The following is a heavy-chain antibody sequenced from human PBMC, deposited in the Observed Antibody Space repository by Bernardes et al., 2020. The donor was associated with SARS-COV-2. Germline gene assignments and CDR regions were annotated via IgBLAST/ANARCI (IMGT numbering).Heavy chain of an antibody. CDR2: ISGYNGNT. J-gene: IGHJ5*02. V-gene: IGHV1-18*01. D-gene: IGHD2-2*01. Sequence: ASVKVSCKASGYTFSSYGISWVRQAPGQGLEWMGWISGYNGNTNYAQKLQGRVTMTTDTSTSTAYMELRSLRSDDTAVYYCARSGYCSSISCYPPWFDPWGQGTLVTVSS. CDR1: GYTFSSYG. CDR3: ARSGYCSSISCYPPWFDP.